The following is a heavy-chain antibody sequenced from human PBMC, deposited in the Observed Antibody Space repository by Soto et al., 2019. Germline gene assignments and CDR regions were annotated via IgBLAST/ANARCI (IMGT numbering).Heavy chain of an antibody. V-gene: IGHV1-8*01. J-gene: IGHJ5*02. CDR3: ARMATFGSLNWFDP. CDR1: GYRLTNND. Sequence: GASVKVSCKACGYRLTNNDVSWVRQATGQGLEWMGWMNPGSGDTGYAQKFQGRVTMTRDISIATAYMELSSLRSDDTAIYYCARMATFGSLNWFDPWGQGTLVTSPQ. D-gene: IGHD3-16*01. CDR2: MNPGSGDT.